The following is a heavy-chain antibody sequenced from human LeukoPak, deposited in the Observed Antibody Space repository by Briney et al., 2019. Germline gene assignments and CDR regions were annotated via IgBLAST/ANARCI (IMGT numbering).Heavy chain of an antibody. D-gene: IGHD2-15*01. CDR3: ARAGRYCSGGSCYPNWFDP. J-gene: IGHJ5*02. CDR2: IYYSGST. CDR1: GGSISSYY. Sequence: SETLSLTCTVSGGSISSYYWSWIRQPPEKGLEWIGYIYYSGSTNYNPSLKSRVTISVDTSKNQFSLKLSSVTAADTAVYYCARAGRYCSGGSCYPNWFDPWGQGTLVTVSS. V-gene: IGHV4-59*01.